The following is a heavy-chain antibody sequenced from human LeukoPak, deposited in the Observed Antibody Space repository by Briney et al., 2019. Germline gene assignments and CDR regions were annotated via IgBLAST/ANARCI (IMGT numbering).Heavy chain of an antibody. V-gene: IGHV1-2*06. CDR2: INPNSGGT. D-gene: IGHD2-21*02. J-gene: IGHJ6*02. CDR3: ARDRVTANELGDYYYYGMDV. Sequence: ASVKVSCKASGYTFTGYYMHWVRQAPGQGLEWMGRINPNSGGTNYAQKFQGRVTITADESTSTAYMELSSLRSEDTAVYYCARDRVTANELGDYYYYGMDVWGQGTTVTVSS. CDR1: GYTFTGYY.